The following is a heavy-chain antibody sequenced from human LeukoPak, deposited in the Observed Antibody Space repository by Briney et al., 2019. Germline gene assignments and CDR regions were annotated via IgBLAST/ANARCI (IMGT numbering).Heavy chain of an antibody. CDR3: AGVVDILTGHDTALNY. CDR2: IYSGGSK. J-gene: IGHJ4*02. D-gene: IGHD3-9*01. Sequence: GGSLRLSCAASGFTVSSNYMRWVRQAPGKGLEWVSLIYSGGSKYYAEYVKDRFFISRDNSKDTLYLQMNSLRAEDTAVYYCAGVVDILTGHDTALNYWGRGPVVTVSS. V-gene: IGHV3-66*01. CDR1: GFTVSSNY.